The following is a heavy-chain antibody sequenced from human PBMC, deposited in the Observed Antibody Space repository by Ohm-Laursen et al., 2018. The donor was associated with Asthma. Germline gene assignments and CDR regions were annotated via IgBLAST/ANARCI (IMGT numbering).Heavy chain of an antibody. CDR1: GFTFSSYA. J-gene: IGHJ5*02. V-gene: IGHV3-23*01. CDR3: AKDRPVGYGEGWFDP. Sequence: SLRLSCTASGFTFSSYAMSWVRQAPGKRLEWVSAISGSGGSTYYADSVKGRFTISRDNSKNTLYLQMNSLRAEDTAVYCCAKDRPVGYGEGWFDPWGQGTLVTVSS. CDR2: ISGSGGST. D-gene: IGHD6-6*01.